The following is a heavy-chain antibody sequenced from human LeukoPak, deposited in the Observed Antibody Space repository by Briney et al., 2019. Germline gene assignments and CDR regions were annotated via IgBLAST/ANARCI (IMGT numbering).Heavy chain of an antibody. D-gene: IGHD3-10*01. CDR3: ARGLYYYGSGRAFWFDP. CDR1: GGSISSITSLTYY. V-gene: IGHV4-39*01. Sequence: SETLSLTCIVSGGSISSITSLTYYWNWIRQSPGTGLEWIGSVHYSGSTYYNPSLKSRVTISADTSKNQFSLKLSSVTAADTAVYYCARGLYYYGSGRAFWFDPWGQGTLVTVSS. J-gene: IGHJ5*02. CDR2: VHYSGST.